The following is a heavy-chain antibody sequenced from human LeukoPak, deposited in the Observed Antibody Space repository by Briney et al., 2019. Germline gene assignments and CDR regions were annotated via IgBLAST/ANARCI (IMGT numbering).Heavy chain of an antibody. D-gene: IGHD2-15*01. Sequence: PGGSLRLSCAASGFTFSSYAMSWVRQAPGKGLEWVSAISGSGGSTYYADSVKGRFTISRDNSKNTLYLQMNSLRAEDTAVYYCARRDASSGGRLDYWGQGSLVTVSS. CDR2: ISGSGGST. V-gene: IGHV3-23*01. CDR3: ARRDASSGGRLDY. CDR1: GFTFSSYA. J-gene: IGHJ4*02.